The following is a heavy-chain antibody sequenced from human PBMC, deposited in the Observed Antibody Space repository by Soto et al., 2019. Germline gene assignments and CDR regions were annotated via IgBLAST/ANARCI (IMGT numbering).Heavy chain of an antibody. CDR1: GGSISSGGYY. J-gene: IGHJ4*02. D-gene: IGHD2-2*01. Sequence: SETLSLTCTVSGGSISSGGYYWSWIRQHPGKGLEWIGYIYYSGSTYYNPSLKSRVTISVDTSKNQFSLKLSSVTAADTAVYYCARLSPYCSSTSCYEVCDYWGQGTLVTVSS. CDR2: IYYSGST. CDR3: ARLSPYCSSTSCYEVCDY. V-gene: IGHV4-31*03.